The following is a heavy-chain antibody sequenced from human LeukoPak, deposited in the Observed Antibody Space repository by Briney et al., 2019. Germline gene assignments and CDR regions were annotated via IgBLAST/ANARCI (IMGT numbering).Heavy chain of an antibody. CDR1: GGTFSSYA. CDR3: ERYLIDCGDDSYLGVCGMDV. CDR2: IIPILGIA. D-gene: IGHD2-21*02. J-gene: IGHJ6*02. V-gene: IGHV1-69*04. Sequence: SVNLSCKASGGTFSSYAISGVRQAPGQGLEWMGRIIPILGIANYAKKLQGRVTITANNSTSTAYMELSSLRSEDTAVSYCERYLIDCGDDSYLGVCGMDVWGQGTTVTVSS.